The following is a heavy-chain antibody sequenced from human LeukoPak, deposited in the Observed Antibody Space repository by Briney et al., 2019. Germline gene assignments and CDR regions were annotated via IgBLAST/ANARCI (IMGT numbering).Heavy chain of an antibody. D-gene: IGHD1-1*01. Sequence: ASVKFSCKASGYTFTTYGISWVRQAPGQGLEWMGWISTYNGNTNYAQNLQGRVTMTTDTSTSTAYMELRSLRFDDTAVYYCARDAIQGRLTSDYWGQGTLVTVSS. CDR3: ARDAIQGRLTSDY. CDR2: ISTYNGNT. CDR1: GYTFTTYG. V-gene: IGHV1-18*01. J-gene: IGHJ4*02.